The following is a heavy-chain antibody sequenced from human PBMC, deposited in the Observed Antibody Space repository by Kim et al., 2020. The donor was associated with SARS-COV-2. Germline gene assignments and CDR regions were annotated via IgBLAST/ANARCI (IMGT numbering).Heavy chain of an antibody. CDR1: GFSLTSSDVG. D-gene: IGHD3-22*01. CDR2: IYWDDDK. J-gene: IGHJ4*02. Sequence: SGPTLVNPTETLTLTCTFSGFSLTSSDVGVAWVRQTPEKALEWLGIIYWDDDKRYSASLRGRLTITKDTSKNQVVLRMTNMDPVDTATYYCSQLYDSIGYLDHWGPGTLVTVSS. V-gene: IGHV2-5*02. CDR3: SQLYDSIGYLDH.